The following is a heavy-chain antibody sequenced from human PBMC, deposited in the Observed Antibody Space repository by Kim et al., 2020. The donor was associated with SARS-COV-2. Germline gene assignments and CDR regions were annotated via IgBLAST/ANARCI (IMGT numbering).Heavy chain of an antibody. D-gene: IGHD2-2*01. J-gene: IGHJ6*02. V-gene: IGHV1-2*02. CDR3: ARLIVVVPAATGAMDV. Sequence: KFQGRVTMTRDTSISTAYMELSRLRSDDTAVYYCARLIVVVPAATGAMDVWGQGTTVTVSS.